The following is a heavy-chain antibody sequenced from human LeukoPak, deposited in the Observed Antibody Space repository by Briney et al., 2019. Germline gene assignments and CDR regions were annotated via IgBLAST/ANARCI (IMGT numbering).Heavy chain of an antibody. J-gene: IGHJ3*02. CDR2: IRYDGSNK. CDR1: GFTFGSFG. D-gene: IGHD3/OR15-3a*01. V-gene: IGHV3-30*02. CDR3: ARPGGDWFDAFDI. Sequence: RGGSLRLSCAASGFTFGSFGMHWVRQAPGKGLEWVAFIRYDGSNKYYADSVKGRFTISRDNAKNSLYLQMNSLRAEDTAVYYFARPGGDWFDAFDIWGQGTMVTVSS.